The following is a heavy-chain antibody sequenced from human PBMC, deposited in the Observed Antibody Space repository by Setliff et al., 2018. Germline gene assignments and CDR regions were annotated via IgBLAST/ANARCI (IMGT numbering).Heavy chain of an antibody. J-gene: IGHJ6*04. CDR3: ARSAGYSSSWYNYYYGMDV. D-gene: IGHD6-13*01. V-gene: IGHV4-39*07. CDR1: GGSINSGGYY. CDR2: INHSGST. Sequence: KPSETLSLTCTVSGGSINSGGYYWSWIRQPPGEGLEWIGEINHSGSTNYNPSLKSRVTISVDTSKNQFSLKLSSVTAADTAVYYCARSAGYSSSWYNYYYGMDVWGKGTTVTVSS.